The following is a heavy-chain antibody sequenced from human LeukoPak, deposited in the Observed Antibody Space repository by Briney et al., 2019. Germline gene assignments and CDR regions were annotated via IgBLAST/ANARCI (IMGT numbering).Heavy chain of an antibody. V-gene: IGHV3-23*01. Sequence: GGSLRLSCAASGFTFDRYAMSWVRQTPGKGLEWVASITGSAIETNYADSVKGRFTISRDNSKNTLYLQMNSLRAEDTAVYYCAKDLPALKIVVADAFDIWGQGTMVTVSS. D-gene: IGHD3-22*01. CDR2: ITGSAIET. J-gene: IGHJ3*02. CDR3: AKDLPALKIVVADAFDI. CDR1: GFTFDRYA.